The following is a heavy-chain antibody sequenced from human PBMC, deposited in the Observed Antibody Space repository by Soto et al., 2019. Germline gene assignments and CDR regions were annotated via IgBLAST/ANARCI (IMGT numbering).Heavy chain of an antibody. CDR1: GFTFSSYA. Sequence: EVQLLESGGGLVQPGGSLRLSCAASGFTFSSYAMSWVRQAPGKGLEWVSAIIGSGGSTYYADSLKGRFTISRDNSKNTLYLQMNSLRAEDTAVYYCAKDTEVGSSGTVDYWGQGTLVTVSS. J-gene: IGHJ4*02. D-gene: IGHD6-6*01. V-gene: IGHV3-23*01. CDR2: IIGSGGST. CDR3: AKDTEVGSSGTVDY.